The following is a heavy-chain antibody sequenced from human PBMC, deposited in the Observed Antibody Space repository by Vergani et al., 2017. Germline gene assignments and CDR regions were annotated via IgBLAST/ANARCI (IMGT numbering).Heavy chain of an antibody. D-gene: IGHD4-17*01. CDR3: ARVRHGDFYWYFDL. CDR2: ISYDGSNK. Sequence: QVQLVESGGGLVKPGGSLRLSCAASGFTFSSCAVHWVRQAPGKGLEWVAVISYDGSNKYYADSVKGRITISRDNSKNTLYLQMNSLRAEDTAVYYCARVRHGDFYWYFDLWGRGTLVTVSS. CDR1: GFTFSSCA. J-gene: IGHJ2*01. V-gene: IGHV3-30*04.